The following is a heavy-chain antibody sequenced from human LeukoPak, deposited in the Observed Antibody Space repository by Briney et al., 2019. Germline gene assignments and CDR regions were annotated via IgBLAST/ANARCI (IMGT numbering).Heavy chain of an antibody. D-gene: IGHD3-10*01. Sequence: GGSLRLSCAASGFTFSSLAIHWVRQAPGKGLEWVAVMSYDGNSKYYADSVKGRFTISRDNSKNTLYLEMNNLKIEDTAVYHCARDGDTAIRGVNFDYWGQGTLVTVSS. CDR3: ARDGDTAIRGVNFDY. CDR1: GFTFSSLA. J-gene: IGHJ4*02. CDR2: MSYDGNSK. V-gene: IGHV3-30-3*01.